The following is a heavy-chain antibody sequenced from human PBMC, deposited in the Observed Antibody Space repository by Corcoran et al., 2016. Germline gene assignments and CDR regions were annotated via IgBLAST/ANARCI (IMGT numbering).Heavy chain of an antibody. CDR1: GFTFSSYC. V-gene: IGHV3-30*18. Sequence: QVQLVESGGGVVQPGGSLRLSCAASGFTFSSYCMHWVRQAPGKGLEWVAVISSDGSNKYYADSVKGRLTISRDKSKNTLYLQMNSPRAEVTAVYYGAKVDTAMVYYYYGMDVWGQGTMVTGSS. CDR3: AKVDTAMVYYYYGMDV. D-gene: IGHD5-18*01. CDR2: ISSDGSNK. J-gene: IGHJ6*02.